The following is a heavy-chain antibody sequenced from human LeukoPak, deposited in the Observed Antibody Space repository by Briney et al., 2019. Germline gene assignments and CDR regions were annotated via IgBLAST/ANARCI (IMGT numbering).Heavy chain of an antibody. CDR2: ISSSSSYI. V-gene: IGHV3-21*01. D-gene: IGHD2-2*01. CDR1: GFTFSSYS. Sequence: PGGSLRLSCAASGFTFSSYSMNWVRQAPGKGMEWVSPISSSSSYIFYADSVKGRFTISRDNAKNSLYLQMNSLRAEDTAVYYCARDSYCSSTSCYPYAFDIWGQGTMVTVSS. J-gene: IGHJ3*02. CDR3: ARDSYCSSTSCYPYAFDI.